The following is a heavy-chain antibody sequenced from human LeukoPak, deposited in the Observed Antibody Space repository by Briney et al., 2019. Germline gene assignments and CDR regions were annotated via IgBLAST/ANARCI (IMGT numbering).Heavy chain of an antibody. CDR2: IYTSGST. CDR1: GGSISSGSYY. V-gene: IGHV4-61*02. CDR3: ARGADFWSGYSHYFDY. J-gene: IGHJ4*02. D-gene: IGHD3-3*01. Sequence: SQTLSLTCTVSGGSISSGSYYWSWIRQPAGKGLEWIGRIYTSGSTNYNPSLKSRVTISVDTSKNQFSLKLSSVTAADTAVYYCARGADFWSGYSHYFDYWGQGTLVTVSS.